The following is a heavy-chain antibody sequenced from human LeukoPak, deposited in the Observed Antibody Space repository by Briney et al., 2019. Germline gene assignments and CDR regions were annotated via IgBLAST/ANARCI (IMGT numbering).Heavy chain of an antibody. D-gene: IGHD6-13*01. CDR2: ISASGGST. V-gene: IGHV3-23*01. CDR3: AKDGPGIAAPNHYFDS. J-gene: IGHJ4*02. CDR1: GFTFSSYA. Sequence: GGSLRLSCAASGFTFSSYAMSWVRQAPGKGLEWVSAISASGGSTFYADSVKGRFTISRSNSKNALYLQMNSLRAEDTAVYYCAKDGPGIAAPNHYFDSWGQGTLVTVSS.